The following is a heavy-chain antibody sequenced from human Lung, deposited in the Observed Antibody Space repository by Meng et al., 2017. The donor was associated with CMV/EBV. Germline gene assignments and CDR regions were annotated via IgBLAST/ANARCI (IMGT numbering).Heavy chain of an antibody. CDR1: GGSISSSSYY. V-gene: IGHV4-39*07. J-gene: IGHJ6*02. CDR2: IYYSGST. D-gene: IGHD2-2*02. CDR3: ARATGYCSSTSCYTTFYYYYGMDV. Sequence: LXXTVSGGSISSSSYYWGWIRQPPGKGLEWIGSIYYSGSTYYNPSLKSRVTISVDTSKNQFSLKLSSVTAADTAVYYCARATGYCSSTSCYTTFYYYYGMDVWGQGXTVTVSS.